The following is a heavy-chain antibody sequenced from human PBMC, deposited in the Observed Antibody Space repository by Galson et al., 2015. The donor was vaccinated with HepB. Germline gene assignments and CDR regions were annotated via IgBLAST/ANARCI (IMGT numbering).Heavy chain of an antibody. CDR3: AKGYGLFDS. CDR1: GFAFDSHA. CDR2: ISGNGDST. J-gene: IGHJ5*01. V-gene: IGHV3-23*01. Sequence: SLRLSCAASGFAFDSHAMSWVRQAPGRGLEWISGISGNGDSTFYADSVKGRFTASRDNSNNMLYLHMNSLRAEDAGLYFCAKGYGLFDSWAQGILFTVSS. D-gene: IGHD5-18*01.